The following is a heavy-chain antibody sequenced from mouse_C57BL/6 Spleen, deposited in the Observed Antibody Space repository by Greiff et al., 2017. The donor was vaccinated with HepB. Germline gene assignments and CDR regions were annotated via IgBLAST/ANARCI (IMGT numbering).Heavy chain of an antibody. J-gene: IGHJ1*03. V-gene: IGHV1-15*01. Sequence: VQLQQSGAELVRPGASVTLSCKASGYTFTDYEMHWVKQTPVHGLEWIGAIDPETGGTAYNQKFKGKAILTADKSSSTAYMELRSLTSEDSAVYYCTNDYYGSSSGYFDVWGTGTTVTVSS. CDR3: TNDYYGSSSGYFDV. D-gene: IGHD1-1*01. CDR2: IDPETGGT. CDR1: GYTFTDYE.